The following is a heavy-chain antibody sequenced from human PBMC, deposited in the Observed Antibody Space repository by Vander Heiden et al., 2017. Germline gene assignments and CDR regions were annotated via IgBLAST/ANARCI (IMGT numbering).Heavy chain of an antibody. CDR1: GFNFPVYG. Sequence: QVHLVESGGGVVQPGGSLGLSCAASGFNFPVYGMHWGRLAPGKGLEWLGVIGHDGNSVYYPDSVKGRFTISRDNSKNTLYLQMNSLRAEDTAIYYCARDLTRGYCDYWGQGTLVTVSS. V-gene: IGHV3-33*01. CDR2: IGHDGNSV. CDR3: ARDLTRGYCDY. J-gene: IGHJ4*02. D-gene: IGHD3-22*01.